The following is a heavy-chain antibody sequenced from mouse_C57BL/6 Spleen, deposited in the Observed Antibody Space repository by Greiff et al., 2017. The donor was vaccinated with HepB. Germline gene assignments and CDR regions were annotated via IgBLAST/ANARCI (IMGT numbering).Heavy chain of an antibody. Sequence: EVKLVESGGGLVKPGGSLKLSCAASGFTFSDYGMHWVRQAPEKGLEWVAYISRGSSTISYADTVKGRFTLSRDNAKNTLFLQMTSLRSEDTAMYYCARPSTVGDYCDYWGQGTTLTVSS. CDR1: GFTFSDYG. CDR2: ISRGSSTI. D-gene: IGHD1-1*01. V-gene: IGHV5-17*01. CDR3: ARPSTVGDYCDY. J-gene: IGHJ2*01.